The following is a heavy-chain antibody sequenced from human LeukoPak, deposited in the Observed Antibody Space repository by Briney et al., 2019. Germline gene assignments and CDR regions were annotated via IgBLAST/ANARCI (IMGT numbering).Heavy chain of an antibody. CDR2: IYSGGST. CDR1: GFTVSSNY. Sequence: GSLRLSCAASGFTVSSNYMSWVRQAPGKGLEWVSVIYSGGSTYYADSVKGRFTISRDNSKNTLYLQMNSLRAEDTAVYYCAREALLSAEGAFDIWGQGTMVTVSS. J-gene: IGHJ3*02. V-gene: IGHV3-53*01. CDR3: AREALLSAEGAFDI.